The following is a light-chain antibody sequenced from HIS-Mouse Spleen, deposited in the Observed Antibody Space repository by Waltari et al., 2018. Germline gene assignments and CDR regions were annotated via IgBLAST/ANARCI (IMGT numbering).Light chain of an antibody. J-gene: IGLJ1*01. CDR1: SSDVGGYNY. CDR2: EVS. V-gene: IGLV2-8*01. CDR3: SSYAGSNNSLYV. Sequence: QSALTQPPSASGSPGQSVTISCTGTSSDVGGYNYVSWYQQHPGKAPKLMIYEVSKRPSGGPDRFSGSKSGNTASLTVSGLQAEDEADYYCSSYAGSNNSLYVFGTGTKVTVL.